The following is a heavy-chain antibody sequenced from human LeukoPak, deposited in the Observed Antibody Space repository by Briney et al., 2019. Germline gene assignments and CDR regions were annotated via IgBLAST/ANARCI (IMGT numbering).Heavy chain of an antibody. D-gene: IGHD6-13*01. CDR3: ARAVGIAAAGGPGAFDV. V-gene: IGHV3-66*01. CDR1: GFTVSSNY. CDR2: IYSGGST. Sequence: HPGGSLRLSCAASGFTVSSNYMSWVRQAPGKGLEWVSVIYSGGSTYYADSVKGRFTISRDNSKDTLYLQMNSLRAEDTAVYYCARAVGIAAAGGPGAFDVWGLGTMVTVSS. J-gene: IGHJ3*01.